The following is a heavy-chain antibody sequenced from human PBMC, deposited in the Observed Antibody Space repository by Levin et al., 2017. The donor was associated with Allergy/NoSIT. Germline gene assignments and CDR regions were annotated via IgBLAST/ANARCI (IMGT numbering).Heavy chain of an antibody. CDR1: GGSISSYY. V-gene: IGHV4-59*01. CDR2: IYSDGTT. CDR3: AKARYSTLFDF. J-gene: IGHJ4*02. D-gene: IGHD5-18*01. Sequence: PSETLSLTCSVSGGSISSYYWSWIRQSPGKGLEWLGYIYSDGTTNYNPSLKSRVTISVDTSKNQFSLRLSSVTAADTAMYYCAKARYSTLFDFWGPGILVSVSS.